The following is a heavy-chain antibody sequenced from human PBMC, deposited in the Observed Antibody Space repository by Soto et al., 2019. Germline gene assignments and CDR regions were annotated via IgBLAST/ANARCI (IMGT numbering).Heavy chain of an antibody. J-gene: IGHJ4*02. Sequence: GASVKVSCKASGYTFTSYDINWVRQATGQGLEWMGWMNPNSGNTGYAQKFQGRVTMTRNTSISTAYMELSSLRSEDTAVYYCASGGIAVAVSDYWGQGTLVTVSS. D-gene: IGHD6-19*01. CDR1: GYTFTSYD. V-gene: IGHV1-8*01. CDR3: ASGGIAVAVSDY. CDR2: MNPNSGNT.